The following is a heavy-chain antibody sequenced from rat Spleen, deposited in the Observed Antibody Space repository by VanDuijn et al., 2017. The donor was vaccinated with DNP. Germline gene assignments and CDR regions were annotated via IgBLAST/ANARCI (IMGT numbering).Heavy chain of an antibody. D-gene: IGHD1-12*02. Sequence: EVQLVESGGGFVQPGRSLRLSCAASGFTFIHYYMAWVRQAPTKGLDLVAYITPGGSTPYYRDSVKGRFTISRVNANAALYLQMDSLRSEDTATYYCTTTQYFDGWFPFVYWGQGVMVTVSS. CDR1: GFTFIHYY. J-gene: IGHJ2*01. CDR3: TTTQYFDGWFPFVY. V-gene: IGHV5-27*01. CDR2: ITPGGSTP.